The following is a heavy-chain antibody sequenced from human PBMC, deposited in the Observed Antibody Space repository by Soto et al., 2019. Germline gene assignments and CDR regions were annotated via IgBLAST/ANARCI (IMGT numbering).Heavy chain of an antibody. CDR1: GGSISSYY. CDR2: IYYSGST. CDR3: ARGAERVAMPSGY. J-gene: IGHJ4*02. D-gene: IGHD2-2*01. V-gene: IGHV4-59*01. Sequence: QVQLQESGPGLVKPSETLSLTCTVSGGSISSYYWSWIRQPPGKGLEWIGYIYYSGSTNYNPSLRRRVTISVDTPKNQFSLKLSSVTAADTAVYYCARGAERVAMPSGYWGQGTLVTVSS.